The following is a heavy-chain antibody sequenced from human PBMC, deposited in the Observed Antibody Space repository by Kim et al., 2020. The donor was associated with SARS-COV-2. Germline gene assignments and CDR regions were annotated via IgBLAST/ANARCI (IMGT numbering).Heavy chain of an antibody. V-gene: IGHV3-23*03. CDR1: GFTFSSYA. CDR3: AKGRWFDP. Sequence: GGSLRLSCAASGFTFSSYAMSWVRQAPGKGLEWVSVIYSGGSSTYYADSVKGRFTISRDNSKNTLYLQMNSLRAEDTAVYYCAKGRWFDPWGQGTLVTVS. CDR2: IYSGGSST. J-gene: IGHJ5*02.